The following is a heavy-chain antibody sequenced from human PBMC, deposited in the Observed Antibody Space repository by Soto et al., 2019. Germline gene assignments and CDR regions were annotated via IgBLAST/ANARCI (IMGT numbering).Heavy chain of an antibody. CDR2: ISNSGST. CDR1: GGSVTSDENY. V-gene: IGHV4-30-4*01. Sequence: PSETLSLTCTASGGSVTSDENYWAWIRQSTGKGLEWIGYISNSGSTGYNPSLKTRLSMSVDRSKNQFTLRLTTVTAADTAVYFCASESGSTYGYFDHWGQGTQVTVSS. CDR3: ASESGSTYGYFDH. D-gene: IGHD5-18*01. J-gene: IGHJ4*02.